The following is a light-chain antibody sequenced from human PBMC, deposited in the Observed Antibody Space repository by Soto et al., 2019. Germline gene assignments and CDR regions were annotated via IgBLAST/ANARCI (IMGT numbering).Light chain of an antibody. Sequence: DVQMTQSPSSLSASVGDRVTITCRASQYISIYVNWYQQKIGKAPKLLIYAASTLQSGAPSRFSGSGSGTDFTLTISSLQPEDFATYYCQQSHSTPKTFGQGTKLEIK. CDR2: AAS. J-gene: IGKJ2*01. CDR1: QYISIY. V-gene: IGKV1-39*01. CDR3: QQSHSTPKT.